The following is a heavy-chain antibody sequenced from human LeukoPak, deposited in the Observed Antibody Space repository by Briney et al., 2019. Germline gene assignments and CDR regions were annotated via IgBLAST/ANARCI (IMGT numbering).Heavy chain of an antibody. D-gene: IGHD6-13*01. CDR1: GYTFTSYA. V-gene: IGHV1-3*01. CDR3: ARELPQQLVTHYYYGMDV. Sequence: ASVKVSCKASGYTFTSYAMHWVRQAPGQRLEWMGWINAGSGNTKYSQKFRGRVTITRDTSASTTYMELSSLRSEDTAVYYCARELPQQLVTHYYYGMDVWGQGTTVTVSS. J-gene: IGHJ6*02. CDR2: INAGSGNT.